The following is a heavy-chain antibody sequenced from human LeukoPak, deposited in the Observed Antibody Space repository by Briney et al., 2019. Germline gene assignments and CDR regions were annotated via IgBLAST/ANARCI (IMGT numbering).Heavy chain of an antibody. V-gene: IGHV1-2*02. Sequence: ASMKVSCKASGYTFTDYYIHWVRQAPGQDFEWMGWINPKSGGTEYAQKFQGRVTMTRDPSLSTAYMELSRLRSDDTAVFYCARASTVAGNHRPFDYWGQGTLVTVSS. CDR1: GYTFTDYY. D-gene: IGHD6-19*01. CDR3: ARASTVAGNHRPFDY. CDR2: INPKSGGT. J-gene: IGHJ4*02.